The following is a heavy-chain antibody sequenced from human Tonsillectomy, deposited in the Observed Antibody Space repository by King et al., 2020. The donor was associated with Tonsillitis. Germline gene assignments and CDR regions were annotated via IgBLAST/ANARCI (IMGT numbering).Heavy chain of an antibody. J-gene: IGHJ5*02. CDR1: GGSISSSSYY. Sequence: LQLQESGPGLVKPSETLSLTCTVSGGSISSSSYYWGWIRQPPGKGLEWIGSIYYSGSTYYNPSLKSRVTISVDTSKNQFSLKLSSVTAADTAVYYCARPQDYYDSGGYADNWFDPWDQGTLVTVSS. V-gene: IGHV4-39*01. D-gene: IGHD3-22*01. CDR3: ARPQDYYDSGGYADNWFDP. CDR2: IYYSGST.